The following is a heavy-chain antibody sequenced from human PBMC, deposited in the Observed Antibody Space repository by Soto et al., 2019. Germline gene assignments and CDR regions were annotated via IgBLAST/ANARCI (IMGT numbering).Heavy chain of an antibody. V-gene: IGHV1-69*06. D-gene: IGHD3-3*01. CDR2: IIPIFGTA. J-gene: IGHJ5*02. CDR3: ARGPFWSGYFDP. CDR1: GGTFSSYA. Sequence: GASVKVSCKASGGTFSSYAISWVRQAPGQGLEWMGGIIPIFGTANYAQKFQGRVTITADKSTSTAYMELSSLRSEDTAVYYCARGPFWSGYFDPWGQGTLVTVSS.